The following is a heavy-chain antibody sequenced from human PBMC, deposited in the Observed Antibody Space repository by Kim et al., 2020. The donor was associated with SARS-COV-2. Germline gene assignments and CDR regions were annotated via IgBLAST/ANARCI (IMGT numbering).Heavy chain of an antibody. CDR2: IYYSGST. CDR3: ARRGYSYGFGGRGGLYFDN. J-gene: IGHJ4*02. Sequence: SETLSLTCTVSGGSISSSSYYWGWIRQPPGKGLEWIGSIYYSGSTYYNPSLKSRVTISVDTSKNQFSLKLSSVTAADTAVYYCARRGYSYGFGGRGGLYFDNWGPGTLGTVSS. V-gene: IGHV4-39*01. D-gene: IGHD5-18*01. CDR1: GGSISSSSYY.